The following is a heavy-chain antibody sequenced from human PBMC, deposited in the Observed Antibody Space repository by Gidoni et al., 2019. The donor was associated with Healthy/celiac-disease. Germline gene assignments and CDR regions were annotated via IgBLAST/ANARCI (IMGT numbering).Heavy chain of an antibody. CDR3: ARGGGSGWYEYFQH. Sequence: QVQLVQSGAEVKKPGSSVKVSCKASGGTFSSYAISWVRQAPGQGLEWMGRIIPILGIANYAQKFQGRVTITADKSTSTAYMELSSLRSEDTAVYYCARGGGSGWYEYFQHWGQGTLVTVSS. V-gene: IGHV1-69*04. CDR2: IIPILGIA. CDR1: GGTFSSYA. D-gene: IGHD6-19*01. J-gene: IGHJ1*01.